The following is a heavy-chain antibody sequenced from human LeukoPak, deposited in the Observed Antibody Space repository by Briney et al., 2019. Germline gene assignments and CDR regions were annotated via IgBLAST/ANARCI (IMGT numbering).Heavy chain of an antibody. Sequence: GGSLRLSCAASGFTFSSYSMHWVRQAPGQGLEWVALIWSDGSNKYYAESVKGRFTISRDNSKNTLYLQMDSLRGEDTAVYYCARDLGYNYGHPFDYWGQGTLVTVSS. J-gene: IGHJ4*02. D-gene: IGHD5-18*01. CDR2: IWSDGSNK. CDR3: ARDLGYNYGHPFDY. V-gene: IGHV3-33*01. CDR1: GFTFSSYS.